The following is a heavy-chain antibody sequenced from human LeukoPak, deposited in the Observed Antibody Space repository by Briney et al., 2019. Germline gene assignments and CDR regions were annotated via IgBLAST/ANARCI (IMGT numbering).Heavy chain of an antibody. CDR1: GFTFSSYS. CDR2: ISSSSSTI. Sequence: PGGSLRLSCAASGFTFSSYSMNWVRQAPGKGLEWVSYISSSSSTIYYADSVKGRFTISRDNAKNSLYLQMNSLRVEDTAMYYCVRILDFHFDFWGQGTLVTVST. CDR3: VRILDFHFDF. V-gene: IGHV3-48*01. D-gene: IGHD2/OR15-2a*01. J-gene: IGHJ4*02.